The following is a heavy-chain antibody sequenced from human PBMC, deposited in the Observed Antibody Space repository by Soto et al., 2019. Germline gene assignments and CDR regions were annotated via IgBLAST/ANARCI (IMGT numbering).Heavy chain of an antibody. Sequence: GGSLRLSCAASGFTFSSYGMHWVRQAPGKGLEWVAVIWYDGSNKYYADSVKGRFTISRDNSKNTLYLQMNSLRAEDTAVYYCARDAPGYSYGLTYYFDYWGQGTLVTVCS. D-gene: IGHD5-18*01. CDR3: ARDAPGYSYGLTYYFDY. CDR2: IWYDGSNK. V-gene: IGHV3-33*01. J-gene: IGHJ4*02. CDR1: GFTFSSYG.